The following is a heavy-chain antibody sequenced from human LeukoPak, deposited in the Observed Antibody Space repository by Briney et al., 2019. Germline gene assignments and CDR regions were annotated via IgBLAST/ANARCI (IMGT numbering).Heavy chain of an antibody. D-gene: IGHD5-12*01. CDR1: GGAFSSYA. V-gene: IGHV1-69*04. CDR3: ACRDGYNYYFDY. J-gene: IGHJ4*02. CDR2: IIPILGIA. Sequence: SVKVSCKASGGAFSSYAISWVRQAPGQGLEWMGRIIPILGIANYAQKFQGRVTITADKSTSTAYMELSSLRSEDTAVYYCACRDGYNYYFDYWGQGTLVTVSS.